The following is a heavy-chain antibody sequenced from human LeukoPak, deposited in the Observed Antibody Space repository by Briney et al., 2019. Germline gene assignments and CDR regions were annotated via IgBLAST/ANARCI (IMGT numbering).Heavy chain of an antibody. D-gene: IGHD5-18*01. J-gene: IGHJ4*02. Sequence: NPSETLSLTCTVSGGSISSSSYYWGWIRQPPGKGLEWIGYIYYNGSTNYNPSLKSRVTISLDTSKKQFSLKLSSVTAADTAVYYCARHGNSYGFFDYWGQGTLVTVSS. CDR3: ARHGNSYGFFDY. CDR1: GGSISSSSYY. V-gene: IGHV4-61*05. CDR2: IYYNGST.